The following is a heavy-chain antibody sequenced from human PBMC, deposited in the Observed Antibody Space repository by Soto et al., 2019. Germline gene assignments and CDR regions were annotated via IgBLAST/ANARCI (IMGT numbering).Heavy chain of an antibody. CDR1: GFRFSSYS. V-gene: IGHV3-23*01. D-gene: IGHD3-22*01. J-gene: IGHJ4*02. CDR3: ATMNGYFEY. Sequence: LRLSCADSGFRFSSYSMSWVRQTPGKGLEWVAAITATGDRTYYADSVTGRFTISRDNSKKTHYLQMTSLRAEDTAMYYCATMNGYFEYWGQGTPVTVPS. CDR2: ITATGDRT.